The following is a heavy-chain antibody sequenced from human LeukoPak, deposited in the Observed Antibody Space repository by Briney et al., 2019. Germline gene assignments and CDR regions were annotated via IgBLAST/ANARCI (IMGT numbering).Heavy chain of an antibody. CDR2: MNPNSGNT. V-gene: IGHV1-8*01. CDR1: GYTFTNDD. Sequence: GASVKVSCKASGYTFTNDDINWVRQATGQGLEWMGWMNPNSGNTGYAQKFQGRVTMTRNTSINTAYMELSSLRSEDTAVYYCARAAVATRRGSWFDPWGQGTLVTVSS. J-gene: IGHJ5*02. D-gene: IGHD5-12*01. CDR3: ARAAVATRRGSWFDP.